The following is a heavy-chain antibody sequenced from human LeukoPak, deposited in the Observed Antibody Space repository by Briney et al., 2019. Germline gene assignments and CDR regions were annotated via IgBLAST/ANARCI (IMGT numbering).Heavy chain of an antibody. J-gene: IGHJ5*02. CDR2: VSADGSST. CDR1: GFSFRSYW. V-gene: IGHV3-74*01. D-gene: IGHD2-15*01. CDR3: TRDKYGGTFDP. Sequence: GGSLRLSCVASGFSFRSYWMHWVRQVQGKGLVWVSRVSADGSSTSYADAVKGRFTNSRDNAKNTVDLQMSGLRAEDTAIYYCTRDKYGGTFDPWGQGTLVTVSS.